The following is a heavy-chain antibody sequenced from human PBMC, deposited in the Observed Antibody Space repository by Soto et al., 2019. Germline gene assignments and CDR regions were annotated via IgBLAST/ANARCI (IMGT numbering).Heavy chain of an antibody. CDR2: IYFGQPTH. CDR1: GSSLNVFQ. Sequence: QVQLQEFGPGLVKPSETRSPTCTVSGSSLNVFQWIWFRQPPGKGLEWIGSIYFGQPTHSDNPSLKSRVTIALDTSKSQVSLKLASVTAADTAVYFCARSNTRYSSPDYWGQGSLVTVSS. J-gene: IGHJ4*02. D-gene: IGHD6-13*01. V-gene: IGHV4-59*08. CDR3: ARSNTRYSSPDY.